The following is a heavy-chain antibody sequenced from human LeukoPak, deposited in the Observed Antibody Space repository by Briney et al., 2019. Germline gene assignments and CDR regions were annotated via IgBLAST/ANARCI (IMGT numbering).Heavy chain of an antibody. CDR3: ARRAPYSYEWSTLDY. V-gene: IGHV4-59*08. CDR1: GGSISSYY. J-gene: IGHJ4*02. D-gene: IGHD5-18*01. CDR2: IYYSGST. Sequence: RSSETLSLTCTVSGGSISSYYWSWIRQPPGKGLEWIGYIYYSGSTNYNPSLKSRVTISVDTSKNQFSLKLSSVTAADTAVYYCARRAPYSYEWSTLDYWGQGTLVTVSS.